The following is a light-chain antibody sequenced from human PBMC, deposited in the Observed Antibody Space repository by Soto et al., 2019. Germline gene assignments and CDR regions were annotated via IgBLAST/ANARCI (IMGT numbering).Light chain of an antibody. Sequence: SYELTQPPSVSVAPGKTARITCGGNNIGSKSVHWYQQKPGQAPVLVIYYDSDRPSGIPERFSGSNSGNTATLTISRVEAGDEADYYCQEWDSSSDPAVVFGGGTKLTVL. CDR1: NIGSKS. J-gene: IGLJ2*01. CDR3: QEWDSSSDPAVV. V-gene: IGLV3-21*04. CDR2: YDS.